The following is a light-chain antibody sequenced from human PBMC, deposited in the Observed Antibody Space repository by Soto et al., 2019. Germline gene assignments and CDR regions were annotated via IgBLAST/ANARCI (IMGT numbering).Light chain of an antibody. J-gene: IGKJ1*01. CDR3: QQYTDWPLT. Sequence: DIQMTQSPSTLSGSVGDRVTITCRASQTISSWLAWYQQKPGKAPKLLIYGVSSRATGVPDRFSGSGSGTDFTLTISRLEPEDFAVYYCQQYTDWPLTFGQGTKVEVK. CDR1: QTISSW. CDR2: GVS. V-gene: IGKV1-5*01.